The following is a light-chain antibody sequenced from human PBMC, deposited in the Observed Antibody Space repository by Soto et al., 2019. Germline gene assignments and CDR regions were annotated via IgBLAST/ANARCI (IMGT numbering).Light chain of an antibody. CDR1: QTIGSW. Sequence: DIQMTQSPSTLSGSVGDRVTITCRASQTIGSWLAWYQQKPGKAPKLLIYKASTLKSGVPSRFSGSGSGTDFTLTISSLQPEDFATYYCQQANSFPPLTFGGGTKVDIK. V-gene: IGKV1-5*03. CDR3: QQANSFPPLT. CDR2: KAS. J-gene: IGKJ4*01.